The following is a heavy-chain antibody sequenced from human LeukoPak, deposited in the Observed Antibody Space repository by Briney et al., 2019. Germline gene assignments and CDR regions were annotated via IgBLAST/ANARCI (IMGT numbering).Heavy chain of an antibody. Sequence: ASVKVSCKASGYTFTGYYMHWVRQAPGQGLEWMGRINPNSGGTNYAQKFQGRVTMTRDTSISTAYMELSRLRSDDPAVYYCARDDYDSSGYYDYWGQGTLVTVSS. CDR3: ARDDYDSSGYYDY. J-gene: IGHJ4*02. CDR1: GYTFTGYY. CDR2: INPNSGGT. D-gene: IGHD3-22*01. V-gene: IGHV1-2*06.